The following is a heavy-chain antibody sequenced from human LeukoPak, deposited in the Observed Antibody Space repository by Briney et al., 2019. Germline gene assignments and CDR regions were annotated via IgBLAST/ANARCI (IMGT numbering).Heavy chain of an antibody. J-gene: IGHJ4*02. D-gene: IGHD6-19*01. CDR3: ARVGIAVAGTNY. CDR1: GGSISSVNYY. V-gene: IGHV4-39*07. CDR2: IFYSGST. Sequence: SETLSLTCTVSGGSISSVNYYWGWIRQPPGKGLEWIGNIFYSGSTYYNPSLKSRVTIFVDTSKNQFSLKLSSVTAADTAVYYCARVGIAVAGTNYWGQGTLVTVSS.